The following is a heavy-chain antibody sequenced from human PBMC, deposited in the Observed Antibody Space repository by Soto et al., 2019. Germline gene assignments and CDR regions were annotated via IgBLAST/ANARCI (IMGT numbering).Heavy chain of an antibody. J-gene: IGHJ4*02. Sequence: SGPTLVNPTETLTLTCTVSGFSLSNARMGVSWIRQPPGKALEWLAHIFSNDEKSYSTSLKSRLTISKGTSKSQVVLTMTNMDPVDTATYYCARIALYGSGSYGKMIDYWGQGTPVTVSS. CDR2: IFSNDEK. D-gene: IGHD3-10*01. CDR3: ARIALYGSGSYGKMIDY. V-gene: IGHV2-26*01. CDR1: GFSLSNARMG.